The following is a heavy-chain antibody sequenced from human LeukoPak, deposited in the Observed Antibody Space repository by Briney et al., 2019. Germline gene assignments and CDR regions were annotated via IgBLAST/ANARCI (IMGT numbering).Heavy chain of an antibody. J-gene: IGHJ4*02. CDR2: IYSGGST. CDR3: ATPEYGGTIDY. CDR1: GFTVSSNY. Sequence: GGSLRLSCAASGFTVSSNYMSWVRQAPGKGLEWVSVIYSGGSTYYADSVKGRFTISRDNSKNTLYLQMNSLRAEDTAVYYCATPEYGGTIDYWGQGTLVTVSS. V-gene: IGHV3-66*01. D-gene: IGHD4-17*01.